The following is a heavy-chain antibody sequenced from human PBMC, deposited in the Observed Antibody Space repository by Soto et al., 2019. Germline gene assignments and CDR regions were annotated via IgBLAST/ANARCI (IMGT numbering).Heavy chain of an antibody. D-gene: IGHD1-26*01. CDR3: ASGPGQGGSYYYYGMDV. CDR2: MWYDGSNK. Sequence: QVQLVESGGGVVQPGRSLRLSCAASGFTFSSYGMHWVRQAPGKGLEWVAVMWYDGSNKYYADSVKGRFTISRDNSKNTLYLQMNSLRAEDTAVYYCASGPGQGGSYYYYGMDVWGQGTTVTVSS. V-gene: IGHV3-33*01. J-gene: IGHJ6*02. CDR1: GFTFSSYG.